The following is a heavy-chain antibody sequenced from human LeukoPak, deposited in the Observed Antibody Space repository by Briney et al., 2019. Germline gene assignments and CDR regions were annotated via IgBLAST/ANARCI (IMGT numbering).Heavy chain of an antibody. D-gene: IGHD2-15*01. V-gene: IGHV3-66*01. J-gene: IGHJ6*03. Sequence: GGSLRLSCAASGFTVSSNYMSWVRQAPGKGLEWVSVIYSGGSTYYADSVKGRFTISRDNSKNTLYLQMNSLRAEDTAVYYCARGSSQDCSGGSCYSDYYYYYMDVWGKGTTVTISS. CDR1: GFTVSSNY. CDR2: IYSGGST. CDR3: ARGSSQDCSGGSCYSDYYYYYMDV.